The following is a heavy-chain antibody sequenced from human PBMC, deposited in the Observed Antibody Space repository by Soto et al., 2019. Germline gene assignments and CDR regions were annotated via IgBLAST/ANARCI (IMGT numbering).Heavy chain of an antibody. CDR3: ARDTVNRADITIFGLDY. V-gene: IGHV1-69*12. Sequence: QVQLVQSGAEVKKPGSSVKVSCKASGGTFSSYAISWVRQAPGQGIEWMGGIIPIFGTANYAHKCQGRVTITADESTSTAYMELSSLRSEDTAVYYCARDTVNRADITIFGLDYWGQGTLVTVSS. D-gene: IGHD3-3*01. J-gene: IGHJ4*02. CDR1: GGTFSSYA. CDR2: IIPIFGTA.